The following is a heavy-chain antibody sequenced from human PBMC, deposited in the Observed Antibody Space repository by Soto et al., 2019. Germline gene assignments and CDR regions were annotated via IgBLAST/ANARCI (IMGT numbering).Heavy chain of an antibody. J-gene: IGHJ4*02. Sequence: PGGSLRLSCAVPGLTSRQFLIFHMHWVRQAPGKGLEWVAFISHDGNKKYYSDSLKGRFTISRDNSKNTLYLEMNSLRVEDTAVYFCAKVASGFWTNYNEKGAHFDSWGQGTLVTVSS. CDR2: ISHDGNKK. V-gene: IGHV3-30*18. D-gene: IGHD3-3*01. CDR1: GLTSRQFLIFH. CDR3: AKVASGFWTNYNEKGAHFDS.